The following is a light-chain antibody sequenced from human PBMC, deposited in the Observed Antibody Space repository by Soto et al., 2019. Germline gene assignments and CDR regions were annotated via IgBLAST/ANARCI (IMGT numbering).Light chain of an antibody. V-gene: IGLV1-47*01. CDR1: SSNVGSNY. CDR3: AAWDDSLSGQGV. CDR2: RND. Sequence: QPVLTQPPSASGTPGQRVTISCSGSSSNVGSNYVYWYQHLPGTAPKLLIYRNDQRPSGVPDRFSGSTSGTSASLVIRGLRSEDEADYYCAAWDDSLSGQGVFGGGTKVTVL. J-gene: IGLJ3*02.